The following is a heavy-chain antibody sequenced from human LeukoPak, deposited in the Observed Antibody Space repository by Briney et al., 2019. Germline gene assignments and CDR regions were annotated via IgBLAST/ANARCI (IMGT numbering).Heavy chain of an antibody. V-gene: IGHV4-39*02. Sequence: SETLSLTCTVSAGSISSSDYYWGWIRQSPGKGLEWIGRISYSGNTYYNPSLKSRVTISVDTSKNHFSLRLGSVTAADTAVYYCASINGGTPFYYYMDVWGKGTTVTVSS. CDR3: ASINGGTPFYYYMDV. CDR2: ISYSGNT. CDR1: AGSISSSDYY. J-gene: IGHJ6*03. D-gene: IGHD3-16*01.